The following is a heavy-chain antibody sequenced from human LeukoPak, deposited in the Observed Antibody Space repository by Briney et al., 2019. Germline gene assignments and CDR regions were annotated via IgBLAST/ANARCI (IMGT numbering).Heavy chain of an antibody. CDR3: AKGGGEGSLDY. V-gene: IGHV3-30*04. D-gene: IGHD3-16*01. J-gene: IGHJ4*02. Sequence: GGSLRLSCAASGFTFSSYAMHWVRQAPGKGLEWVAVISYDGSNKYYADSVKGRFTISRDNSKNTLYLQMNSLRAEDTAVYYCAKGGGEGSLDYWGQGTLVTVSS. CDR2: ISYDGSNK. CDR1: GFTFSSYA.